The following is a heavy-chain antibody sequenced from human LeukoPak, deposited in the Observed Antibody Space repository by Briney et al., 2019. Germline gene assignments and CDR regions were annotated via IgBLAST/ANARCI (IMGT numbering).Heavy chain of an antibody. CDR1: NYTFIRYG. CDR3: AREESIGRYQFLHDS. Sequence: ASVKVSCKASNYTFIRYGITWVRQAPGQGLEWLAWISPYNGNTKYAQKFQGRVTMTTDTSTSTAFMELRSLTSDDTAVYYCAREESIGRYQFLHDSWGQGTLVTVSS. CDR2: ISPYNGNT. D-gene: IGHD1-26*01. J-gene: IGHJ4*02. V-gene: IGHV1-18*01.